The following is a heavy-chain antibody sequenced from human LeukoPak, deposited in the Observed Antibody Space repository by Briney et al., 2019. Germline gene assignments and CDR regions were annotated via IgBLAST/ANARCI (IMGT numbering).Heavy chain of an antibody. Sequence: GGSVRLSCAASGFTFSSYAMHWVRQAPGKGLEYVSAISSNGGSTYYANSVKGRFTISRDNSKNTLYLQMGSLRAEDMAVYYCARGSYTSSWYGVFDYWGQGTLVTVSS. D-gene: IGHD6-13*01. CDR2: ISSNGGST. CDR1: GFTFSSYA. CDR3: ARGSYTSSWYGVFDY. V-gene: IGHV3-64*01. J-gene: IGHJ4*02.